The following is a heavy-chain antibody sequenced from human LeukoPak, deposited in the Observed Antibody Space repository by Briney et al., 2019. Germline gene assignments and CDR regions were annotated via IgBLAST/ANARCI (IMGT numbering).Heavy chain of an antibody. J-gene: IGHJ6*03. CDR2: IYRSGST. CDR1: GGSFSGYY. V-gene: IGHV4-59*10. D-gene: IGHD1-26*01. CDR3: ARVCSGTYSQYYYYYMDV. Sequence: SETLSLTCAVYGGSFSGYYWSWIRQPAGKGLEWIGRIYRSGSTNYNASLKSRVTISVDTSKNQFSLKLSSVTAADTAVYYCARVCSGTYSQYYYYYMDVWAKGPRSPSP.